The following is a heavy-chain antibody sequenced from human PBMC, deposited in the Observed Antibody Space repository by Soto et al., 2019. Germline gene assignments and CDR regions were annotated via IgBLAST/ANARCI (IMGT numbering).Heavy chain of an antibody. CDR1: EYTFTSYV. Sequence: QVPVVQSGAEVKKPGASVRVSCKASEYTFTSYVMHWVRQAPGQSLEWMERINAGNGNTKYSQKFQARVTITRATAARTAYMELSSLRSEDTAVYFRAIELRGLFYFGSWGQGTLVSVSS. V-gene: IGHV1-3*01. CDR2: INAGNGNT. D-gene: IGHD4-17*01. J-gene: IGHJ4*02. CDR3: AIELRGLFYFGS.